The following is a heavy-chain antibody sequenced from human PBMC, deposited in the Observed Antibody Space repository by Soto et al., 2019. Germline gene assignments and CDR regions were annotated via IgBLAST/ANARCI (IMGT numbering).Heavy chain of an antibody. D-gene: IGHD5-12*01. J-gene: IGHJ4*02. CDR3: ARIVGCRYVY. V-gene: IGHV6-1*01. CDR1: GDSVSSNSAA. CDR2: TYYRSKWYS. Sequence: SQTLSLTCTISGDSVSSNSAAWNWIRQPPSRGLEWLGRTYYRSKWYSDYAVSVKSRITINPDTSKNQFSLQLNSVTPEDAAMYYCARIVGCRYVYGGQGTLVTVS.